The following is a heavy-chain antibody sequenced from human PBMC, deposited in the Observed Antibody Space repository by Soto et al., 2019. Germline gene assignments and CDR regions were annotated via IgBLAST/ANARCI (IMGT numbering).Heavy chain of an antibody. CDR2: VIPKLGIT. CDR3: ASVDGTRTTNFYHDMAV. J-gene: IGHJ6*03. CDR1: VGTFSDYN. V-gene: IGHV1-69*02. Sequence: VQLVQSGAEVKRPGSSVKVSCKAPVGTFSDYNIAWVRQARGQGLEWMGRVIPKLGITNYAHKFQDRVRITADKATSPAYMELTSLRYEDTAVYFCASVDGTRTTNFYHDMAVWGEGTSVTVS. D-gene: IGHD2-8*01.